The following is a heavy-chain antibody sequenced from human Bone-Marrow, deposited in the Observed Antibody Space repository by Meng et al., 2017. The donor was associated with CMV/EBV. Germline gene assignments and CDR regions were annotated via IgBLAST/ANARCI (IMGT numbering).Heavy chain of an antibody. J-gene: IGHJ6*01. CDR1: GGTFSSYA. Sequence: SVKVSCKASGGTFSSYAISWVRQAPGQGLEWMGGIIPILGIANYAQKFQGRVTITADKSTSTAYMELSSLRSEDTAVYYCARGASDYGGNAWVYYYGMDVWGQGTTVTGYS. V-gene: IGHV1-69*10. CDR2: IIPILGIA. D-gene: IGHD4-23*01. CDR3: ARGASDYGGNAWVYYYGMDV.